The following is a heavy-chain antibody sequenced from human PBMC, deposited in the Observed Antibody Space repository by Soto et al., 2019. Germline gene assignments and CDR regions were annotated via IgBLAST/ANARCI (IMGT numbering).Heavy chain of an antibody. D-gene: IGHD2-15*01. J-gene: IGHJ6*03. CDR2: SQSGGPT. Sequence: PGGSLRLSCAASGLSVSSKYMSWVRKAKRKGREWVSVSQSGGPTYYADSVKGRFTISRDTSENTLHLQMDSLRAEDTAVYYCARDDVLCDGGRCYGVPLDVWGKRTTVTVSS. CDR1: GLSVSSKY. CDR3: ARDDVLCDGGRCYGVPLDV. V-gene: IGHV3-66*01.